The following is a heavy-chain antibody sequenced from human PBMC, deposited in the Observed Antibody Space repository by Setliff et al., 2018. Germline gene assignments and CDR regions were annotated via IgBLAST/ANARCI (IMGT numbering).Heavy chain of an antibody. J-gene: IGHJ4*02. V-gene: IGHV3-21*05. D-gene: IGHD3-9*01. CDR1: GFTFSSYT. Sequence: GGSLRLSCAASGFTFSSYTMNWVRQGPGKGLEWVAYISSSGSIYYADSVKGRFTISRDNAKDSLYLQMDSLEAGDTAVYYCARKLPGISPYYFDYWGKGTLVTVSS. CDR3: ARKLPGISPYYFDY. CDR2: ISSSGSI.